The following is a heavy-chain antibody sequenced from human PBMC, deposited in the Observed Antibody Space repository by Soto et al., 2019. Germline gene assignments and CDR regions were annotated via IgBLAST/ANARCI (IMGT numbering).Heavy chain of an antibody. CDR1: GMSFSKVW. CDR2: IKQDGSER. J-gene: IGHJ5*02. Sequence: GGSLTLSCVVSGMSFSKVWMTWVRQAPGTGLEWVASIKQDGSERLYGDSVKCRFTISRDNARNSLYLQMDSLRVDDTAVYYCASIAHWGQGTLVTVSS. V-gene: IGHV3-7*01. CDR3: ASIAH.